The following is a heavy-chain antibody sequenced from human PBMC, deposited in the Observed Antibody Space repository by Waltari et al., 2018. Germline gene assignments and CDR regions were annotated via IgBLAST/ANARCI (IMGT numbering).Heavy chain of an antibody. CDR2: INAASTTT. Sequence: GPEVKKPGASVRISCKTSGYPFSSYVMHWVRQAPGQGLEWMGWINAASTTTKYSQKFQGRVTITRDTSTSTGYLELNSLTPEDTAVYYCARAGWLDYWGQ. V-gene: IGHV1-3*01. CDR1: GYPFSSYV. J-gene: IGHJ4*02. CDR3: ARAGWLDY. D-gene: IGHD2-15*01.